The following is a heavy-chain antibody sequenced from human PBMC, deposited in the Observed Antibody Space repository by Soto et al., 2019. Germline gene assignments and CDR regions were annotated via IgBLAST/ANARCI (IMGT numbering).Heavy chain of an antibody. CDR2: IWYDGSNK. CDR3: ARDSPRVLMVYANNGFDY. CDR1: GFTFSSYG. V-gene: IGHV3-33*01. D-gene: IGHD2-8*01. Sequence: GGSLRLSCAASGFTFSSYGMHWVRQAPGKGLEWVAVIWYDGSNKYYADSVKGRFTISRDNSKNTLYLQMNSLRAEDTAVYYCARDSPRVLMVYANNGFDYWGQGTLVTVSS. J-gene: IGHJ4*02.